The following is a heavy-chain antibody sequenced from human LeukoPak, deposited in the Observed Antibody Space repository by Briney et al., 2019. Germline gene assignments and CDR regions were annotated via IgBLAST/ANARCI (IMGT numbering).Heavy chain of an antibody. Sequence: GGPLRLSCVASGFTFSSYAMSWVRQAPGKGLEWVSGISGSGGRTYYADSVKGRFTISRDNSKNTLFLQMNSLRAEDTAVYYCAKETYSSGWYPYFDYWGQGTLVTVSS. J-gene: IGHJ4*02. V-gene: IGHV3-23*01. CDR1: GFTFSSYA. CDR3: AKETYSSGWYPYFDY. D-gene: IGHD6-19*01. CDR2: ISGSGGRT.